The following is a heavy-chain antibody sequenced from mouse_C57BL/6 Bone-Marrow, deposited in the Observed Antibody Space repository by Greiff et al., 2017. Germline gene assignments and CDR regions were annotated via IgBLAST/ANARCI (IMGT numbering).Heavy chain of an antibody. Sequence: DVMLVESGGDLVKPGGSLKLSCAASGFTFSSYGMSWVRQTPDKRLEWVATISSGGSYTYYPDSVKGRFTISRDNAKNTLYLQMSSLKSEDTAMYYCARGGVVATNYFDYWGQGTTLTVSS. V-gene: IGHV5-6*02. CDR3: ARGGVVATNYFDY. CDR1: GFTFSSYG. J-gene: IGHJ2*01. CDR2: ISSGGSYT. D-gene: IGHD1-1*01.